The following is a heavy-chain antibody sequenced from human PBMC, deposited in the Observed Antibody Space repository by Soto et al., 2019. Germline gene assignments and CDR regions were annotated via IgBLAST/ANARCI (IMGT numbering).Heavy chain of an antibody. CDR3: VRGGTTEATIGDH. V-gene: IGHV3-48*02. CDR1: TSTFSRYG. Sequence: EVLLVESGGGLVQSGGSLRLSCAASTSTFSRYGMNWVRQAPGKGLEWISFISPSGVTIYYADSVRGRFTISRDNAKNSLFLQMNTLRDDDTAVYYCVRGGTTEATIGDHWGQGTLVTVSS. D-gene: IGHD4-17*01. CDR2: ISPSGVTI. J-gene: IGHJ4*02.